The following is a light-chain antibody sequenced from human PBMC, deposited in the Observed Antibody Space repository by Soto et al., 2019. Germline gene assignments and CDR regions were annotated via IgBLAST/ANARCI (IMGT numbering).Light chain of an antibody. J-gene: IGLJ2*01. CDR1: SGHSSYA. V-gene: IGLV4-69*01. Sequence: QLVLTQSPSASASLGASVKLTCTLSSGHSSYAIAWHQQQPEKGPRYLMKLNSDGSHSKGDVIPDRFSGSSSGAERYLTISSLQSEDEADYYCQTWGTGIYVVFGGGTKVTVL. CDR3: QTWGTGIYVV. CDR2: LNSDGSH.